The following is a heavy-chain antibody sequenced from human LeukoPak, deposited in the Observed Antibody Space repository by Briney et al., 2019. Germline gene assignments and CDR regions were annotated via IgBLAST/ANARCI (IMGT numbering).Heavy chain of an antibody. J-gene: IGHJ4*02. D-gene: IGHD6-6*01. CDR3: ARDSVAARTFDY. Sequence: GGSLRFSCAASGFTVSSNYMSWVRQAPGKGLEWVSVIYSGGSTYYADSVKGRFTISRDNSKNTLYLQMNSLRAEDTAVYYCARDSVAARTFDYWGQGTLVTVSS. CDR1: GFTVSSNY. V-gene: IGHV3-53*01. CDR2: IYSGGST.